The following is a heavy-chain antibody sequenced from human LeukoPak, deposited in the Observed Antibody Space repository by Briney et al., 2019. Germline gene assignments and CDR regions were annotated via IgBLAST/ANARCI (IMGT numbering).Heavy chain of an antibody. D-gene: IGHD1-26*01. J-gene: IGHJ4*02. CDR1: GGSFSGYY. Sequence: PSETLSLTCAVYGGSFSGYYWSWIRQPPGKGLEWIGEINHSGSTSYNPSLKSRVTISVDTSKNQFSLKLSSVTAADTAVYYCARGDSGSYYWIDYWGQGTLVTVSS. V-gene: IGHV4-34*01. CDR3: ARGDSGSYYWIDY. CDR2: INHSGST.